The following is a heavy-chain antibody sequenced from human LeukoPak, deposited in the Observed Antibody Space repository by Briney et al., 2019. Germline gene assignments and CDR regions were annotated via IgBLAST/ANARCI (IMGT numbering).Heavy chain of an antibody. V-gene: IGHV1-2*02. CDR3: AREIRDSGSYYDWFDP. J-gene: IGHJ5*02. Sequence: ASVKVSCKASGYTFTGYYMHWVRQAPGQGLEWMGWINPNSGGTNYAQKFQGRVTMTRDTSISTAYMELSGLRSDDTAVYYCAREIRDSGSYYDWFDPWGQGTLVTVSS. CDR2: INPNSGGT. CDR1: GYTFTGYY. D-gene: IGHD1-26*01.